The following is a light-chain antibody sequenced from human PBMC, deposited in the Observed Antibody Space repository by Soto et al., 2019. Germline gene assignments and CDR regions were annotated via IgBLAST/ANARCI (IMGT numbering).Light chain of an antibody. CDR2: DVS. J-gene: IGLJ3*02. CDR3: SSYASGSTHVL. V-gene: IGLV2-14*03. CDR1: SSDVGYFDY. Sequence: QSVLAQPASVSGSPGQSITISCTGTSSDVGYFDYISWYQQHPGKAPKLMIFDVSDRSSGVSDRFSGSKSGNTASLPISGLQAEDEANYFCSSYASGSTHVLFGGGTQLTVL.